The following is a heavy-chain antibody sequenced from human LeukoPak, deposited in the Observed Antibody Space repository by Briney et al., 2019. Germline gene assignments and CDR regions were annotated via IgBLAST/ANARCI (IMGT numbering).Heavy chain of an antibody. CDR2: INPNSGGT. Sequence: ASVKVSCKASGYTFTGYYMHWVRQAPGQGLEWMGWINPNSGGTNYAQKFQGRVTMTRDTSISTAYMELSRLRSDDTAVYYCARGIFGNDYGGNYKDYWGQGTLVTVSS. V-gene: IGHV1-2*02. CDR3: ARGIFGNDYGGNYKDY. CDR1: GYTFTGYY. J-gene: IGHJ4*02. D-gene: IGHD4-23*01.